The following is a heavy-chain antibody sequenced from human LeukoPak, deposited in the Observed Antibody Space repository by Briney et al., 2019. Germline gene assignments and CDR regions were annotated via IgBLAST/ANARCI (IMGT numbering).Heavy chain of an antibody. CDR2: FYDGGST. V-gene: IGHV4-39*01. Sequence: SETLSLTCTVSGGSISRSNYYWGWIRQPPGKGPEWIGSFYDGGSTYYGPSLKSRVTIDVETSKNQFSLKLRSVTAADTGVYYCARSKDAAMVTVDSWGQGTLVTVSS. CDR3: ARSKDAAMVTVDS. D-gene: IGHD5-18*01. CDR1: GGSISRSNYY. J-gene: IGHJ4*02.